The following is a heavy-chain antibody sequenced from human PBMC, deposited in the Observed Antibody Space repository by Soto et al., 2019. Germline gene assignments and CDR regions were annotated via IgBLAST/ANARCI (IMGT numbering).Heavy chain of an antibody. CDR1: GDSVSSGSYY. CDR3: ARDTGGWFDP. D-gene: IGHD7-27*01. J-gene: IGHJ5*02. Sequence: QVQLQESGPGLVKPSETLSLTCTVSGDSVSSGSYYCNWIRQPPGKGLEWIGFIHYSGSTDYNPSLKSRVTISVDTSKNQFSLKRTSVTAADTAVYYCARDTGGWFDPWGQGTLVTVSS. CDR2: IHYSGST. V-gene: IGHV4-61*01.